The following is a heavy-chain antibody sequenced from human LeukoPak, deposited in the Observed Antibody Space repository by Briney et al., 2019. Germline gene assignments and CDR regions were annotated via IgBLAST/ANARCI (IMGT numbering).Heavy chain of an antibody. CDR2: VNHSGST. CDR1: GGSFSGYY. CDR3: ARTQSFYYVSGSPGLIDY. J-gene: IGHJ4*02. D-gene: IGHD3-10*01. V-gene: IGHV4-34*01. Sequence: SETLSLTCAVYGGSFSGYYWSWIRQPPGKGLEWIGEVNHSGSTNYNPSLKSRVTISVDTSKNQFSLKLSSATAADTAVYYCARTQSFYYVSGSPGLIDYWGQGTLVTVSS.